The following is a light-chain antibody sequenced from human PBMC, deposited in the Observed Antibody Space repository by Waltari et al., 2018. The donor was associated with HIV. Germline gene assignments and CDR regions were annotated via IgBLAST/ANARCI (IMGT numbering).Light chain of an antibody. J-gene: IGLJ2*01. CDR3: QSADSSGTVV. Sequence: SYELTQPPSVSVSPGQTARITCSGDALPNQYAYWYKQKPGQAPVLVIYKDNESPSGIPERISGSSSGKTVTLTISGVQAEDEADYYCQSADSSGTVVFGGGTKLTVL. V-gene: IGLV3-25*03. CDR1: ALPNQY. CDR2: KDN.